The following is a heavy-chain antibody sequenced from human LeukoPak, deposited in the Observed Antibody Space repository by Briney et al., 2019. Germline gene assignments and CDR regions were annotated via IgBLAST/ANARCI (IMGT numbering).Heavy chain of an antibody. CDR1: GGSVSSGSYY. CDR3: ARFRRDGYNYDYYYGMDV. V-gene: IGHV4-61*01. D-gene: IGHD5-24*01. Sequence: LETLSLTCTVSGGSVSSGSYYWSWIRQPPGKGLEWIGYIYYSGSTNYNPSLKSRVTISVDTSKNQFSLKLSSVTAADTAVYYCARFRRDGYNYDYYYGMDVWGQGTTVTVSS. J-gene: IGHJ6*02. CDR2: IYYSGST.